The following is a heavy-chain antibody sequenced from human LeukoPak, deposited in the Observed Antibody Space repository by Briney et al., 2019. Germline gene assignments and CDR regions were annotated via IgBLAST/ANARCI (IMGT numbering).Heavy chain of an antibody. CDR3: AREELLWGERWFDP. D-gene: IGHD3-10*01. V-gene: IGHV4-61*08. CDR1: GGSISSGGYY. CDR2: IYYSGST. Sequence: PSETLSLTRAVSGGSISSGGYYWSWIRQPPGKGLEWIGYIYYSGSTNYNPSLKSRVTISLDTSKNQFSLKLSSVTAADTAVYYCAREELLWGERWFDPWGQGTLVTVSS. J-gene: IGHJ5*02.